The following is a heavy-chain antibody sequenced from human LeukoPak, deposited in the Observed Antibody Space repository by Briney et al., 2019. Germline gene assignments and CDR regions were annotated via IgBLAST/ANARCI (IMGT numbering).Heavy chain of an antibody. CDR1: GGSISSYY. V-gene: IGHV4-59*12. Sequence: PSETLSLTCIVSGGSISSYYWSWIRQPPGKGLEWIGYVYHSGSTNCNPSLKSRVTIFVDTSKNQFSLKLSSVTAADTAVYYCARESGYSYGHQAGNFDYWGQGTLVTVSS. J-gene: IGHJ4*02. CDR3: ARESGYSYGHQAGNFDY. D-gene: IGHD5-18*01. CDR2: VYHSGST.